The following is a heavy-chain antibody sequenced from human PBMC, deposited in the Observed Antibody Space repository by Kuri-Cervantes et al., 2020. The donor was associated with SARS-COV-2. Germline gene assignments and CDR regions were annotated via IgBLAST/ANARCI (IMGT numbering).Heavy chain of an antibody. CDR1: GFTFSSYA. D-gene: IGHD3-22*01. Sequence: GESLKISCAASGFTFSSYAMSWVRQAPGKGLEWVSAISGSGGSTYYADSVKGRFTISRDNSKNTLYLQMNSLRAEDTAVYYCAKDFVYYYDSSGYLFDYWGQGNLVNVSS. V-gene: IGHV3-23*01. J-gene: IGHJ4*02. CDR3: AKDFVYYYDSSGYLFDY. CDR2: ISGSGGST.